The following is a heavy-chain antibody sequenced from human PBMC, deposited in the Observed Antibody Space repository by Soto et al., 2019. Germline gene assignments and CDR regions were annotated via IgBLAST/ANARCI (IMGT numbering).Heavy chain of an antibody. J-gene: IGHJ4*02. CDR3: ARVNDPMFRGLLTLDY. D-gene: IGHD3-10*01. CDR2: ISTYSGNT. V-gene: IGHV1-18*01. Sequence: QAQLVQSGAEVKQPGASVKVSCKASGYTFNTYGITWVRQAPGQGLEWMGWISTYSGNTHYAQNLRGRVIMTTDTSTPTAYMELRSLRSDDTAVYFCARVNDPMFRGLLTLDYWGQGTLVTVSS. CDR1: GYTFNTYG.